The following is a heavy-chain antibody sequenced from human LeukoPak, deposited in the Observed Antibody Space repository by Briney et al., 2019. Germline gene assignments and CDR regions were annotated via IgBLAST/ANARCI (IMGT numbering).Heavy chain of an antibody. D-gene: IGHD5-12*01. Sequence: GESLKISCQGSGYNFTTYWIGWVRQVPGKGLEWMGIMYPGDFDTRYSPSFQGQVTISVDNSIRTAHLQWSSLKASDTAMYYCARHARLGYGGSIIDYWGQGTPVTVSS. CDR2: MYPGDFDT. CDR3: ARHARLGYGGSIIDY. CDR1: GYNFTTYW. J-gene: IGHJ4*02. V-gene: IGHV5-51*01.